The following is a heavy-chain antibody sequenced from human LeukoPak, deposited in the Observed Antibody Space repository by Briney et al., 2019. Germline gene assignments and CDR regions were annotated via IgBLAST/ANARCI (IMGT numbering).Heavy chain of an antibody. CDR1: GFTFSSYG. CDR2: IKQDGSGK. V-gene: IGHV3-7*01. Sequence: PGRSLRLSCAASGFTFSSYGMHWVRQAPGKGLEWVANIKQDGSGKYYVDSVKGRFTISRDNAKNSLYLQMNSLRAEDTAVYYCARPMTEDVWFDPWGQGTLVTVSS. CDR3: ARPMTEDVWFDP. J-gene: IGHJ5*02.